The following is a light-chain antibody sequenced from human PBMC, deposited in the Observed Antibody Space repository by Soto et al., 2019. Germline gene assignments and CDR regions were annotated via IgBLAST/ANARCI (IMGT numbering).Light chain of an antibody. CDR3: GTWDSSLGAVV. CDR1: GYHIGGNY. Sequence: QSVLTQPPSVSAAPGQKVTISCSAGGYHIGGNYMSWYQHLPGTAPKVVIYDNNKRPSGTPDRFSGSHSGTSATLAITGVHTGDEAVYFCGTWDSSLGAVVFGGGTKLTVL. V-gene: IGLV1-51*01. J-gene: IGLJ2*01. CDR2: DNN.